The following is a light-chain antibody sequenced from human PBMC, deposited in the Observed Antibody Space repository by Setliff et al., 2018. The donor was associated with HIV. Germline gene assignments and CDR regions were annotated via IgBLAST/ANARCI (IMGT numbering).Light chain of an antibody. V-gene: IGLV2-11*01. CDR2: DVT. CDR1: SSDFGAYDY. Sequence: QSALTQPRSVSGSPGQSITISCTGTSSDFGAYDYVSWYQQHPGKAPKLIIFDVTERPSGVPDRFSGSKSGNTASLIISGLQAEDEADYYCCSYTGSDTIDVFGTGTKVTVL. CDR3: CSYTGSDTIDV. J-gene: IGLJ1*01.